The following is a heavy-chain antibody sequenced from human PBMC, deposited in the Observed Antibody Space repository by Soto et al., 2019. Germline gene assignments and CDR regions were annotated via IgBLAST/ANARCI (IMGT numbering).Heavy chain of an antibody. Sequence: SETLSLTCSVSGSSISSYYWSWIRQPPGKGLEWIGYMYNTGSTIYNPSLKSRVTMSVDTSKNQFSLKLNSVTAADTAVYYCARDLWGYCGADCYPLDVWGQGTTVTVS. CDR2: MYNTGST. CDR3: ARDLWGYCGADCYPLDV. J-gene: IGHJ6*02. D-gene: IGHD2-21*02. V-gene: IGHV4-59*01. CDR1: GSSISSYY.